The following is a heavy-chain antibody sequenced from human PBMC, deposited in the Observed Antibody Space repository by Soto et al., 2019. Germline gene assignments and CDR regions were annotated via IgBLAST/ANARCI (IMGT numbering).Heavy chain of an antibody. V-gene: IGHV3-30-3*01. CDR1: GFTFSSYA. J-gene: IGHJ4*02. Sequence: GGSLRLSCAASGFTFSSYAMHWVRQSPGKGLEWVAVISYDGSNKFYADSVKGRFTISRDNSKSTLYLQVDSLRPEDAAVYYCARDPKTSGGQHWAFNYFDSWGQGTLVTVSS. D-gene: IGHD7-27*01. CDR2: ISYDGSNK. CDR3: ARDPKTSGGQHWAFNYFDS.